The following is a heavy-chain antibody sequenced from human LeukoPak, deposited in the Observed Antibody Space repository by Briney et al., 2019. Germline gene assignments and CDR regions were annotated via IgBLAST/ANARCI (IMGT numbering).Heavy chain of an antibody. J-gene: IGHJ4*02. Sequence: SQTLSLTCALSGDSFSSNSAAWNWYRQSPSRGLEWLGRTYYRSKLYYDYAVSVKSLIIGSPDTSKNQFSLQLNSVTPEDTAVYYCARDGGVTLTGIDYWGQGTLVTVSS. D-gene: IGHD3-9*01. CDR3: ARDGGVTLTGIDY. CDR2: TYYRSKLYY. CDR1: GDSFSSNSAA. V-gene: IGHV6-1*01.